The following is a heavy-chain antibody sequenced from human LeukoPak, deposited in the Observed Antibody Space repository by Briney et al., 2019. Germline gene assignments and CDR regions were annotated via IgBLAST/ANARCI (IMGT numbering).Heavy chain of an antibody. CDR1: GFTFSSYA. CDR3: ARESDSSDLYYFDY. Sequence: PGGSLRLSCAASGFTFSSYAMHWVRQAPGKGLEWVAVISYDGSNKYYADSVKGRFTISRDNSKNTLYMQMNSLTAEDTAVYYCARESDSSDLYYFDYWGQGTLVTVSS. CDR2: ISYDGSNK. D-gene: IGHD3-22*01. J-gene: IGHJ4*02. V-gene: IGHV3-30-3*01.